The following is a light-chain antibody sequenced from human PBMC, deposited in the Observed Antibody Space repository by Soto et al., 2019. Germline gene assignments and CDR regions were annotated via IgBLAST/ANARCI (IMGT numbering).Light chain of an antibody. CDR3: QSYDSSSVV. V-gene: IGLV1-40*01. CDR1: SSNIGAGYD. J-gene: IGLJ2*01. CDR2: GNS. Sequence: QSVLTQPPSVSGAPGQRVTISCTGSSSNIGAGYDVHWYQQLPGTAPKLLIYGNSKRPSGVPDRFSGSKSGTSASLAITGLQAEDEADYYCQSYDSSSVVFGGGTKLTVL.